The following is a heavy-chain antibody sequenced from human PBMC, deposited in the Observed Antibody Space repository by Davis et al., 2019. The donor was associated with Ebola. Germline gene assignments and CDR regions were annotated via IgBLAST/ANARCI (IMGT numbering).Heavy chain of an antibody. D-gene: IGHD2-8*02. CDR1: GFTFSGSA. V-gene: IGHV3-73*01. J-gene: IGHJ4*02. Sequence: GESLKISCAASGFTFSGSAMHWVRQASGKGLEWVGRIRSKANSYATAYAASVKGRFTISRDDSKNTAYLQMNSLKTEDTAVYYCTGSIVLADYWGQGTLVTVS. CDR2: IRSKANSYAT. CDR3: TGSIVLADY.